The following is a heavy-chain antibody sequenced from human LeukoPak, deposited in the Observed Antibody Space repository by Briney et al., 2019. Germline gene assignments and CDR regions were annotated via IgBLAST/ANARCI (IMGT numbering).Heavy chain of an antibody. CDR1: GGSISSYY. V-gene: IGHV4-4*07. J-gene: IGHJ4*02. CDR2: ISSTGTT. CDR3: ARSGQSN. Sequence: SETLSLTCTVSGGSISSYYWTWIRQPVGKGLEWIGRISSTGTTNYNPSLKSRVTISVDTSKNQFSLNLNSVTAADTAVYYCARSGQSNWGQGTLVTVSS. D-gene: IGHD5-12*01.